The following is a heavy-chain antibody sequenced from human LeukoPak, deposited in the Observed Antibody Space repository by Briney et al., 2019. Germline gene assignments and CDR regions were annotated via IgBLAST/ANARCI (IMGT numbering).Heavy chain of an antibody. CDR1: GNTFTSYG. Sequence: ASVKVSCKASGNTFTSYGISWVRQAPGQGLEWMGWISAYNGNTNYAQKLQGRVTMTTDTSTSTAYMELRSLRSDDTAVYYCAREVVAENWFGPWGQGTLVTVSS. CDR3: AREVVAENWFGP. CDR2: ISAYNGNT. J-gene: IGHJ5*02. V-gene: IGHV1-18*01. D-gene: IGHD2-2*01.